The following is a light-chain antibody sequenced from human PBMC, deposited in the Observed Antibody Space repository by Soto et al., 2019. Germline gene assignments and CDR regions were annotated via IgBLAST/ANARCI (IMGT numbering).Light chain of an antibody. J-gene: IGLJ2*01. CDR3: SSYSGTNNLLI. V-gene: IGLV2-8*01. CDR1: SNDVGNYNY. Sequence: QSALTQPPSASGSPGQSVTISCTGTSNDVGNYNYVSWYQQHPGKAPKVLISEGSKRPSGVPDRFSGSKSGNMASLTVSGLQAEDEADYYCSSYSGTNNLLIFGGGTKLTVL. CDR2: EGS.